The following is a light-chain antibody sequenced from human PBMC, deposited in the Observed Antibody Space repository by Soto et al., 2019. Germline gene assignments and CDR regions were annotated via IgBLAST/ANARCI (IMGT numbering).Light chain of an antibody. Sequence: EIVLTQSPGTLSLSPGERATLSCRASQSVSSSYLAWYQQKPGQAPRLLIYGASSRATGIPDRFSCSGSGTDFSLTISRLEPEDFAAYYCHQYGSSPRYTFGQGTKLEIK. CDR3: HQYGSSPRYT. CDR1: QSVSSSY. V-gene: IGKV3-20*01. CDR2: GAS. J-gene: IGKJ2*01.